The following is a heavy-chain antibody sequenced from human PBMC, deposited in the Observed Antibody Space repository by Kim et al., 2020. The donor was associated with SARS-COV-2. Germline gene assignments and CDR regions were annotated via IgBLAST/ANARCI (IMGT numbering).Heavy chain of an antibody. V-gene: IGHV4-39*01. CDR1: GDSISSSSYY. CDR3: ARHNRYYSTWYPDWFDP. Sequence: SETLSLTCSVSGDSISSSSYYWAWIRQPPGRGLEWIGTIYYSGTTYYNPSLKSRVAISIDTSKNHFSLKVNSVTAADTGVYYCARHNRYYSTWYPDWFDP. J-gene: IGHJ5*02. CDR2: IYYSGTT. D-gene: IGHD6-13*01.